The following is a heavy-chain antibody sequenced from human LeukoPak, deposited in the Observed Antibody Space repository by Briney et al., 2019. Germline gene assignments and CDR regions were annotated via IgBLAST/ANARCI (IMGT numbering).Heavy chain of an antibody. D-gene: IGHD6-13*01. Sequence: SETLSFTCTVSGDSISSYYWNWIRQPPGKGLEWIGYIYYSGSTNYNPSLKSRVIISVDTSKNQFSLKLSSVTAADTAIYYCAIGGYSSSWSGVWWFDPWGQGTLVTVSS. CDR2: IYYSGST. V-gene: IGHV4-59*01. CDR1: GDSISSYY. CDR3: AIGGYSSSWSGVWWFDP. J-gene: IGHJ5*02.